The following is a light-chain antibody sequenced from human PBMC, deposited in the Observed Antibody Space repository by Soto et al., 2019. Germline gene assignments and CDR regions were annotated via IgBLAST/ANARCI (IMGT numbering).Light chain of an antibody. Sequence: ETVLTQSPGTLSLSPGERATLSCRASQSVSSRSLAWYQQKPGQAPRLLIYDASSRATGIPDRFSGSGSGTDFSLTISRLEPEAFAVYYCQQYERGFTFGPGTKVDIK. CDR2: DAS. CDR3: QQYERGFT. V-gene: IGKV3-20*01. CDR1: QSVSSRS. J-gene: IGKJ3*01.